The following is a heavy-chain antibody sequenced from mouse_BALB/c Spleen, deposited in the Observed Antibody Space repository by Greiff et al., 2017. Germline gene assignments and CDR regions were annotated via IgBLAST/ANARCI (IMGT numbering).Heavy chain of an antibody. Sequence: EVMLVESGGGLVQPGGSLKLSCAASGFTFSSYGMSWVRQTPDKRLELVATINSNGGSTYYPDSVKGRFTISRVNAKNTLYLQMSSLKSEDTAMYYCARGYYDYDGYAMDYWGQGTSVTVSS. V-gene: IGHV5-6-3*01. J-gene: IGHJ4*01. D-gene: IGHD2-4*01. CDR1: GFTFSSYG. CDR3: ARGYYDYDGYAMDY. CDR2: INSNGGST.